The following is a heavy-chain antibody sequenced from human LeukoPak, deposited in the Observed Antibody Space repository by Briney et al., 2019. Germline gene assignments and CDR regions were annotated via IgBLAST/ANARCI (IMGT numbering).Heavy chain of an antibody. V-gene: IGHV4-30-4*01. CDR3: ARRYSGYGNAFDI. J-gene: IGHJ3*02. D-gene: IGHD5-12*01. CDR2: IYFTGTT. CDR1: GDSISSGDYY. Sequence: SETLSPTCTVSGDSISSGDYYWTWIRQPPGKGLEWIGYIYFTGTTYYNPSLKSRVTISVDTSKNQFSLKLYSVTAADTAVYYCARRYSGYGNAFDIWGQGTMVTVSS.